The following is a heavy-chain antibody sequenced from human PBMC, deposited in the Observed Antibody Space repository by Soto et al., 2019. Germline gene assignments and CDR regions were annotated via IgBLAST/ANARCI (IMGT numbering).Heavy chain of an antibody. D-gene: IGHD3-3*01. CDR1: GYSFTSYW. CDR2: IGPSDSYT. V-gene: IGHV5-10-1*01. J-gene: IGHJ4*02. Sequence: PGESLKISCKGSGYSFTSYWISWVRQMPGKGLEWMGRIGPSDSYTNYSPSFQGHVTISADKSISTAYLQWSSLKASDTAMYYCARSVRITIFGVAPDFDYWGQGTLVTVSS. CDR3: ARSVRITIFGVAPDFDY.